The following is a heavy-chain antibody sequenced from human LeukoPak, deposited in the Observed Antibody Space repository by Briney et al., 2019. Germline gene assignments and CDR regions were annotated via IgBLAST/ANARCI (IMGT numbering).Heavy chain of an antibody. CDR2: IYPGYSDA. CDR1: GYRLTNNW. Sequence: RRGESLKISCKISGYRLTNNWIGWVRQVPGKGLEWMGLIYPGYSDAKYSPSFQGQVTLSVDTSISTAYLQLGGLRASDTAIYYCVRFALSSSLDHWGQGTLVTVSS. V-gene: IGHV5-51*01. D-gene: IGHD6-13*01. J-gene: IGHJ5*02. CDR3: VRFALSSSLDH.